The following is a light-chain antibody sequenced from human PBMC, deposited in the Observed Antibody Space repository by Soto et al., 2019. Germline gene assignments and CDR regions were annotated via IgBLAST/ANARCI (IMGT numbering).Light chain of an antibody. V-gene: IGLV2-14*01. CDR3: CSYTTSNTLV. Sequence: QSALIQPASVSGSPGQSITISCTGTSSDVGGYNFVSWYQRHPGKAPKLMIYDVTNRPSGVSNRFSGSKSGNTASLTISGIQAEDEADYYCCSYTTSNTLVFGGGTKLTVL. J-gene: IGLJ2*01. CDR2: DVT. CDR1: SSDVGGYNF.